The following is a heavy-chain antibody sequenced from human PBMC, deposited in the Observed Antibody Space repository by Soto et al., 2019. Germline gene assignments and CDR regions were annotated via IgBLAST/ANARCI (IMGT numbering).Heavy chain of an antibody. CDR2: ISWNSGSI. D-gene: IGHD3-9*01. CDR1: GFTFDDYA. J-gene: IGHJ6*02. V-gene: IGHV3-9*01. CDR3: AKDSSDNGMDV. Sequence: GGSLRLSCAASGFTFDDYAMHWVRQAPGKGLEWVSGISWNSGSIGYADSVKGRFTISRDNAKNSLYLQMSSLRAEDTALYYCAKDSSDNGMDVWGQGTTVTVSS.